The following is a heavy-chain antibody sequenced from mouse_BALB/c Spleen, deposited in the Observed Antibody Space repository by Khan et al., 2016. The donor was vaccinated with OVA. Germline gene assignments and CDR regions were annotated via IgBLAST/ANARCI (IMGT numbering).Heavy chain of an antibody. CDR1: GYSFTSYY. Sequence: VQLQQSGPELMKPGASVKISCKASGYSFTSYYIHWVKQSHGKTLEWIGYIDPFNGDSTYNQNFKGKATLTVDKSSSTAYMFISTLTSEDSAVYYCARHGSTSWFAYWGQGTLVTVSA. CDR2: IDPFNGDS. J-gene: IGHJ3*01. D-gene: IGHD1-1*01. CDR3: ARHGSTSWFAY. V-gene: IGHV1-31*01.